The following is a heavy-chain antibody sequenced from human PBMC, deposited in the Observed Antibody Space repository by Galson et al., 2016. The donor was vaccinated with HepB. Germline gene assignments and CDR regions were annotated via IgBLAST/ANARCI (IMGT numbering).Heavy chain of an antibody. CDR3: AREAWQWLVKNSFDL. V-gene: IGHV4-61*09. D-gene: IGHD6-19*01. J-gene: IGHJ3*01. CDR1: GLSIGNFGNY. CDR2: IYVNGTT. Sequence: TLSLTCTVSGLSIGNFGNYWSWIRQPAGKGLEWIGHIYVNGTTHYNPSLKSRLAISVDTSQNQISLRLSSVTAADTALYICAREAWQWLVKNSFDLWGQGTMVTVSS.